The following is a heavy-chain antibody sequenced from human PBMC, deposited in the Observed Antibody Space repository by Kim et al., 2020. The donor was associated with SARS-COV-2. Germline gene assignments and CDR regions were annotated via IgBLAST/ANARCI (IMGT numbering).Heavy chain of an antibody. J-gene: IGHJ4*02. Sequence: SETLSLTCAVYGGSFSGYYWSWIRQPPGKGLEWIGEINHSGSTNYNPSLKSRVTISVDTSKNQFSLKLSSVTAADTAVYYCARRRYMVRGVITTSERGFDYWGQGTLVTVSS. D-gene: IGHD3-10*01. CDR3: ARRRYMVRGVITTSERGFDY. CDR2: INHSGST. CDR1: GGSFSGYY. V-gene: IGHV4-34*01.